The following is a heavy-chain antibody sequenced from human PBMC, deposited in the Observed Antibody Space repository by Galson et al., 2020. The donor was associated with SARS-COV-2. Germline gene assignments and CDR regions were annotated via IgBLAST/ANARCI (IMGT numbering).Heavy chain of an antibody. CDR2: ISSSYI. V-gene: IGHV3-21*01. CDR3: ARDRRDGYQDAFDI. Sequence: GGSLRLSCAASGFTFRSYVMNWVRQAPGKGLEWVSSISSSYIYYADSVKGRFTISRDYARNSLYLQMDSLRAEDTALYYCARDRRDGYQDAFDIWGQGTMVTVSS. CDR1: GFTFRSYV. D-gene: IGHD2-21*01. J-gene: IGHJ3*02.